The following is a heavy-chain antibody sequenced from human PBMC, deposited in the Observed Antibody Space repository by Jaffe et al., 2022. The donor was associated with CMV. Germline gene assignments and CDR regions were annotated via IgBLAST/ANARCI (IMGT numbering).Heavy chain of an antibody. CDR3: ATTYYYQTLSGRRAGFFDQ. Sequence: QVHLQESGPELVKPAETLSLICAVSGGSMSSSNWWTWVRQAPGKGPEWIGEIYHTGTRNYSPSLSSRATISVDKSKKQFSLRLTSVTAADTAVYYCATTYYYQTLSGRRAGFFDQWGQGTLVTVSS. V-gene: IGHV4-4*02. D-gene: IGHD3-10*01. J-gene: IGHJ4*02. CDR1: GGSMSSSNW. CDR2: IYHTGTR.